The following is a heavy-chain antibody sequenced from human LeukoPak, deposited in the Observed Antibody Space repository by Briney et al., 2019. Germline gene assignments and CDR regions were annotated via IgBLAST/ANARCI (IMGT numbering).Heavy chain of an antibody. V-gene: IGHV3-23*01. CDR2: ISGSDGST. D-gene: IGHD3-22*01. CDR1: GFTFSSYA. Sequence: GGSLRLSCAASGFTFSSYAMSWVRQPPGKGLEWVSAISGSDGSTYYAHPVKGRVTISRDNSKNTLYLQMNGLGAEDTAVYYCAKDLAWVISSWFYPWGQASLVGVCS. J-gene: IGHJ5*02. CDR3: AKDLAWVISSWFYP.